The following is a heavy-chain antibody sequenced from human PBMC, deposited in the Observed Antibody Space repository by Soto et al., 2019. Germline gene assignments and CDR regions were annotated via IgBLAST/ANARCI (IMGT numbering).Heavy chain of an antibody. Sequence: SETLSLTCAVYGGSFSGYYWSWIRQPPGKGLEWIGEINHSGSTNYSPSLKSRVTVSVDTSKNHFSLSLYSVTAADTAFYFCARWNSWFGGSYVDYWGQGALVTVSS. V-gene: IGHV4-34*01. CDR2: INHSGST. J-gene: IGHJ4*02. D-gene: IGHD1-26*01. CDR3: ARWNSWFGGSYVDY. CDR1: GGSFSGYY.